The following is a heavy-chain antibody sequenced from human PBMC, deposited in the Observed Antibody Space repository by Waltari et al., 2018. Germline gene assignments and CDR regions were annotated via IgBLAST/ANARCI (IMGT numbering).Heavy chain of an antibody. CDR2: IKYDGSEK. D-gene: IGHD2-21*01. CDR1: GFTLGSYW. Sequence: QLVESGGGLVRPGGSLRLSCAASGFTLGSYWMSWVRQAPGKGLEWVANIKYDGSEKYYVDSVKGRFTVSRDNAKNSLYLQMNSLRAEDTAMFFCAREGSAIFNVWGQGTLVTVSS. CDR3: AREGSAIFNV. J-gene: IGHJ4*02. V-gene: IGHV3-7*01.